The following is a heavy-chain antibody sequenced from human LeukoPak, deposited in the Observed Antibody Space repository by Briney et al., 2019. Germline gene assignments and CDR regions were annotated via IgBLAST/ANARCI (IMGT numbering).Heavy chain of an antibody. Sequence: GGSLRLSRAASGFTFSSYSMNWVRQAPGKGLEWVSSISSSSSYIFYADSVKGRFTISRDNAKNSLDLQMNSLRAEDTAVYYCARGYCSGGSCYLNAFDIWGQGTMVTVSS. CDR3: ARGYCSGGSCYLNAFDI. J-gene: IGHJ3*02. CDR2: ISSSSSYI. D-gene: IGHD2-15*01. V-gene: IGHV3-21*01. CDR1: GFTFSSYS.